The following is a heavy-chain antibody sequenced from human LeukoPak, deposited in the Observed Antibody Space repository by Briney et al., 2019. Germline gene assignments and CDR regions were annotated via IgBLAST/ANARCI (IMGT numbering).Heavy chain of an antibody. CDR1: GFTFSMSS. CDR2: ISFDGANK. D-gene: IGHD6-13*01. Sequence: QPGGSLRLSCATSGFTFSMSSMHWVRLAPGKGLEWLAGISFDGANKFSGDSVKGRFSISRDNSKNTLYLQMNSLGPDDTAVYFCARGRAGIAAAGFDYWGQGTLVTVSS. V-gene: IGHV3-30*04. CDR3: ARGRAGIAAAGFDY. J-gene: IGHJ4*02.